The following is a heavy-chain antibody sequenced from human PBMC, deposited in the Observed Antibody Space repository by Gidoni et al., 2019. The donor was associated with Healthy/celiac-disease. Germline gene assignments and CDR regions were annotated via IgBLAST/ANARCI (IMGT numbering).Heavy chain of an antibody. CDR3: ARRQYYYDSSGYGFDY. Sequence: EVQLVQSGAAVKKPGESLKISCKGSGYSFTSYWIGWVRQMPGKGLEWMGIIYPGDSDTRYSPSFQGQVTISADKSISTAYLQWSSLKASDTAMYYCARRQYYYDSSGYGFDYWGQGTLVTVSS. CDR1: GYSFTSYW. J-gene: IGHJ4*02. CDR2: IYPGDSDT. D-gene: IGHD3-22*01. V-gene: IGHV5-51*01.